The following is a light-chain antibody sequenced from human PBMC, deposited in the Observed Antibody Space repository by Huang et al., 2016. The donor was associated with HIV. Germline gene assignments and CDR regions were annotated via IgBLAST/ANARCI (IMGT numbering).Light chain of an antibody. Sequence: DIQMTQSPSSLSASVGDRVTITCRASQIISRSLNWYQQKPGNAPKLLIYAASRLQSGVPSRFSGSGSGTDFTLTISRLQPEDFATYYCQQSYSTPTFGQGTKLEIK. CDR3: QQSYSTPT. CDR1: QIISRS. V-gene: IGKV1-39*01. J-gene: IGKJ2*01. CDR2: AAS.